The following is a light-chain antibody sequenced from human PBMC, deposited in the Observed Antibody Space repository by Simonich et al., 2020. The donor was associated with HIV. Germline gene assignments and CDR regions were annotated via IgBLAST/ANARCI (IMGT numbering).Light chain of an antibody. Sequence: SYELTQPSSVSVSPGQTARITCSGDVLAKKYVRWCQQKPGQAPVLGIYKDRGRPAGIPERFAGSTLGTTATLTVSGAQVEDEADYYCYSEADNKLVFGGGTKLTVL. CDR2: KDR. CDR1: VLAKKY. V-gene: IGLV3-27*01. CDR3: YSEADNKLV. J-gene: IGLJ2*01.